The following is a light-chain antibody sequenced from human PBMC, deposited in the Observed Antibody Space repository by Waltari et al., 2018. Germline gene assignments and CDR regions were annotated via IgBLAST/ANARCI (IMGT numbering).Light chain of an antibody. J-gene: IGKJ2*01. CDR1: QSITKF. V-gene: IGKV1-39*01. CDR2: GAS. Sequence: DIQMIQSPSSLSASVGARVTITCRASQSITKFLNWYQQKPGKAPNLLIYGASSLQSGAPSRFSGSGSGTHFTLTISSLQPEDFATYYCQQSYTTPHTFGQGTKLEIK. CDR3: QQSYTTPHT.